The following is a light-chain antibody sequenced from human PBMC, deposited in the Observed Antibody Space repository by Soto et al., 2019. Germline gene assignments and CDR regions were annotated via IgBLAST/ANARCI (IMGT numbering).Light chain of an antibody. CDR2: GNS. V-gene: IGLV1-40*01. CDR3: ATWDDSLNAAV. CDR1: SSNIGAGYD. J-gene: IGLJ7*01. Sequence: QLVLTQPPSVSGAPGQRVTISCTGSSSNIGAGYDVHWYQQLPGTAPKLLIYGNSNRPSGVPDRFSGSTSGTSASLAISGLQSDDEAHYYCATWDDSLNAAVFGGGTQLTVL.